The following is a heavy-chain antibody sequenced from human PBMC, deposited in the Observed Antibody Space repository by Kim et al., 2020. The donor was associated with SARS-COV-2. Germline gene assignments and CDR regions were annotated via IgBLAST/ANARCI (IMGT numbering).Heavy chain of an antibody. D-gene: IGHD4-17*01. V-gene: IGHV4-31*03. CDR2: IYYSGST. J-gene: IGHJ4*02. CDR3: ARAPTMTTYGGPYCDY. CDR1: GGSISSGDYY. Sequence: SETLSLTCTVSGGSISSGDYYWTWIRQHPGKGLEWIGYIYYSGSTYYNPSLESRVTISVDTSKKQFSLKLNSVTAADTAVYYCARAPTMTTYGGPYCDYWGQGTLVTVSS.